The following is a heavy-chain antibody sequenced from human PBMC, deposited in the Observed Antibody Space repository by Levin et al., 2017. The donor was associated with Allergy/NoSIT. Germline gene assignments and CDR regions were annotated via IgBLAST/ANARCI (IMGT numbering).Heavy chain of an antibody. CDR3: AKDQRWYYDSSGLLDY. J-gene: IGHJ4*02. D-gene: IGHD3-22*01. V-gene: IGHV3-30*18. CDR2: ISYDGSNK. Sequence: GASVKVSCAASGFTFSSYGMHWVRQAPGKGLEWVAVISYDGSNKYYADSVKGRFTISRDNSKNTLYLQMNSLRAEDTAVYYCAKDQRWYYDSSGLLDYWGQGTLVTVSS. CDR1: GFTFSSYG.